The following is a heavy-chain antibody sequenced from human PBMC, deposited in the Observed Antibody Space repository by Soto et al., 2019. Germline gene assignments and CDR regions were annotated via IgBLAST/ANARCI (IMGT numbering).Heavy chain of an antibody. D-gene: IGHD3-16*01. J-gene: IGHJ6*02. Sequence: QVQLRESGPGLVMPSQTLSLTCTVSGDSIGSGNKYWSWIRQAPGKGLEWIGYTFSSGTTYYNPSLKSRLTMSLDTSQSQFSLKLNSVTAADTAVYFCARVPSPFDFYYAMDVWGQGTTVTVSS. CDR1: GDSIGSGNKY. CDR3: ARVPSPFDFYYAMDV. V-gene: IGHV4-30-4*01. CDR2: TFSSGTT.